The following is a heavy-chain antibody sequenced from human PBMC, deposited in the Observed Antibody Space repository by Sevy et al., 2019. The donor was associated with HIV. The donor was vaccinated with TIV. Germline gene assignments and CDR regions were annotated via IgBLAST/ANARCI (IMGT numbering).Heavy chain of an antibody. CDR2: ICYDGSNK. V-gene: IGHV3-33*01. CDR3: ARGGSGMEDYYYGMDV. CDR1: GFTFSSYG. Sequence: GGSLRLSCEASGFTFSSYGMHWVRQAPGKGLEWVAVICYDGSNKYYADSVKGRFTISRDNSKNTLYLQMNSLRAEDTAVYYCARGGSGMEDYYYGMDVWGQGTTVTVSS. D-gene: IGHD3-10*01. J-gene: IGHJ6*02.